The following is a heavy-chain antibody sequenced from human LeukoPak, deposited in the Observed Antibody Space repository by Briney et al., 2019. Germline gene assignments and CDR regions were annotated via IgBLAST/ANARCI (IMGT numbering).Heavy chain of an antibody. Sequence: ASVKVSCKASGYTFTSYGISWVRQAPGQGLEWMGWISAYNGNTNYAQKLQGRVTMTTDTSTSTAYMELRSLRSDDTAVYYCARDKSDSSGYYYLGYWSQGTLVTVSS. D-gene: IGHD3-22*01. CDR1: GYTFTSYG. V-gene: IGHV1-18*01. CDR2: ISAYNGNT. J-gene: IGHJ4*02. CDR3: ARDKSDSSGYYYLGY.